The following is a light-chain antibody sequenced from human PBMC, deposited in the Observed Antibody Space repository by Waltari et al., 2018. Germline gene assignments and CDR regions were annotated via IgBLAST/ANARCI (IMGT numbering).Light chain of an antibody. CDR3: QQYNGR. Sequence: SVGDRVTITCRASQSISNLLAWYQQKPGKAPKYLISKASNLESGVPSRFSGSGSGTEFTLTISSLQPDDFASYYCQQYNGRFGQGTKVEMK. CDR1: QSISNL. CDR2: KAS. V-gene: IGKV1-5*03. J-gene: IGKJ1*01.